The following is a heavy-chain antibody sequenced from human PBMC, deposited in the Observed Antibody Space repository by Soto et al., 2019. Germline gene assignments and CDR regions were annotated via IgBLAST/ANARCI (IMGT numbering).Heavy chain of an antibody. Sequence: GGSLRLSCAASGFTFSSYAMSWVRQAPGKGLEWVSAISGSGGSTYYADSVKGRFTISRDNSKNTLYLQMNSLRAEDTAVYYCAKGRRNDCSGGSCYVYYWGQGTLVTVSS. J-gene: IGHJ4*02. CDR2: ISGSGGST. D-gene: IGHD2-15*01. V-gene: IGHV3-23*01. CDR3: AKGRRNDCSGGSCYVYY. CDR1: GFTFSSYA.